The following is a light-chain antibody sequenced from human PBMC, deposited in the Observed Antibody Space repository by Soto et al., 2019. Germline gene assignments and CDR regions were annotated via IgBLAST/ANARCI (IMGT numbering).Light chain of an antibody. CDR2: GAS. J-gene: IGKJ5*01. Sequence: EIVLTQSPGTLSLSPGERATLSCRASQSVSSYLAWYQQKPGQAPRLLIYGASARATGIPARFSGSGSGTEFTLTISILQSEDFAVYYCQQYDNWPPFTFGQGTRLEIK. V-gene: IGKV3-15*01. CDR3: QQYDNWPPFT. CDR1: QSVSSY.